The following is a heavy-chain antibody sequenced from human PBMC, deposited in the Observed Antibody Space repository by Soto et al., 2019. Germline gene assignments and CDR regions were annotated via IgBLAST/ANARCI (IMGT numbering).Heavy chain of an antibody. CDR1: GFTFSSYG. J-gene: IGHJ4*02. CDR2: ISYDGSNK. D-gene: IGHD1-20*01. Sequence: RLSCAASGFTFSSYGMHWVRQAPGKGLEWVAVISYDGSNKYYADSVKGRFTISRDNSKNTLYLQMNSLRAEDTAVYYCEKDSNWNDGYFDYWGQGTLVTAPQ. CDR3: EKDSNWNDGYFDY. V-gene: IGHV3-30*18.